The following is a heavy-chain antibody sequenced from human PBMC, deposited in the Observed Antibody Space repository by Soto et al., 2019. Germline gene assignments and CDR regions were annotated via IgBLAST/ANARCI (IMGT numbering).Heavy chain of an antibody. CDR1: GGSISSYY. V-gene: IGHV4-59*01. J-gene: IGHJ6*02. D-gene: IGHD3-10*01. CDR2: IYYSGST. CDR3: AREPVTYYYGSGSYYNVDYYYGMDV. Sequence: QVQLQESGPGLVKPSETLSLTCTVSGGSISSYYWSWIRQPPGKGLEWIGYIYYSGSTNYNPSLKIRVTISVDTSKNQFSLKLSSVTAADTAVYYCAREPVTYYYGSGSYYNVDYYYGMDVWGQGTTVTVSS.